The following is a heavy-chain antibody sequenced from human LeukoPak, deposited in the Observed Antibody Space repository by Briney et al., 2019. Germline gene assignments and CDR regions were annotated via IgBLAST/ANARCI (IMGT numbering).Heavy chain of an antibody. V-gene: IGHV3-23*01. CDR2: MSGSGGST. J-gene: IGHJ4*02. CDR3: AKARTAYYFDY. Sequence: VSAMSGSGGSTYYADSVKGRFTISRDNSKNTLYLQMNSLRAEDTAVYYCAKARTAYYFDYWGQGTLVTVSS. D-gene: IGHD1-14*01.